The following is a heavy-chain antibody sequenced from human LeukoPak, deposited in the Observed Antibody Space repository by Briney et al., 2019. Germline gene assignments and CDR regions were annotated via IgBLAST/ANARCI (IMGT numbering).Heavy chain of an antibody. CDR1: GYTFTSYD. J-gene: IGHJ4*02. V-gene: IGHV1-8*01. D-gene: IGHD6-25*01. CDR2: MNPNSGNT. Sequence: ASVKVSCKASGYTFTSYDINWVRQATGQGLEWMGWMNPNSGNTGYAQKFQGRVTMTRNTSISTAYMDLSSLRSEDTAVYYCAREAIAAGKNFDYWGQGTLVTISS. CDR3: AREAIAAGKNFDY.